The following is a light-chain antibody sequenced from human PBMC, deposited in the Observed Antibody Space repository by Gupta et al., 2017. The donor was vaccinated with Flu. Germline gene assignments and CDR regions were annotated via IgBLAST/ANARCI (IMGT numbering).Light chain of an antibody. CDR1: QSIGNY. Sequence: DIQMTQSPSSLSASIGDRVTITCRASQSIGNYLNWYHQKPGKAPKLLIYAASTLHSGVPSRFSGSGSGTDFSLTISRLQPEDFATCYCQQRVSTFWTFGQGTKVEI. J-gene: IGKJ1*01. V-gene: IGKV1-39*01. CDR3: QQRVSTFWT. CDR2: AAS.